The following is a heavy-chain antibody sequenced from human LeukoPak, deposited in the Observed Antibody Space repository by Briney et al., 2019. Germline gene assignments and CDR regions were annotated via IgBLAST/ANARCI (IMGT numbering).Heavy chain of an antibody. J-gene: IGHJ5*02. CDR3: ARGGMITFGGWNWFDP. Sequence: GASVKVSCKASGYTFTSYYMHWVRQAPGQGLEWMGIINPSGGSTSYAQKFQGRVTMTRDTSTSTVYMELSSLRSEDTAVYYCARGGMITFGGWNWFDPWGQGTLVTVSS. CDR1: GYTFTSYY. V-gene: IGHV1-46*01. CDR2: INPSGGST. D-gene: IGHD3-16*01.